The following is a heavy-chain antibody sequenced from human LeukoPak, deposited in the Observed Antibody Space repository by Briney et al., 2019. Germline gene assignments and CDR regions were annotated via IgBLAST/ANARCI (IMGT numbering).Heavy chain of an antibody. V-gene: IGHV3-74*01. CDR3: AKDRSTVTTYYYYYGMDV. J-gene: IGHJ6*02. D-gene: IGHD4-17*01. CDR2: INSDGSST. CDR1: GFTFNTYW. Sequence: PGGSLRLSCAGSGFTFNTYWMHWVRQAPGKGLVWVSRINSDGSSTAYADSVKGRFTISRDNAKNTLYLQMSGLRVEDTAVYYCAKDRSTVTTYYYYYGMDVWGQGTTVTVSS.